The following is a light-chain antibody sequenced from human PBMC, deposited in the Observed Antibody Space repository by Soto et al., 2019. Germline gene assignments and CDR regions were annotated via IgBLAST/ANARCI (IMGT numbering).Light chain of an antibody. V-gene: IGKV3-20*01. CDR2: GAS. J-gene: IGKJ5*01. CDR1: QSVSSSY. CDR3: QQYGSSLIT. Sequence: VLTQSPGTLSLSPGERATLSCRASQSVSSSYLAWYQQKPGQAPRLLIYGASSRATGIPDRFSGSGSGTDFTLTISRLEPEDFAVYYCQQYGSSLITFGQGTLLEIK.